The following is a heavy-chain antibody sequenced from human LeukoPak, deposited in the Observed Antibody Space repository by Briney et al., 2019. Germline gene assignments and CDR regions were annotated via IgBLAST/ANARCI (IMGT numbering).Heavy chain of an antibody. J-gene: IGHJ3*02. CDR1: GYTFTGYY. V-gene: IGHV1-2*02. D-gene: IGHD6-13*01. CDR2: INPNSGGT. Sequence: ASVKVSCTASGYTFTGYYMHWVRQAPGQGLEWMGWINPNSGGTKYAQKFQGRVTMTRDTPISTAYMELSRLRSDDTAVYYCATTSRFGAAAGTDDAFDIWGQGTMVTVSS. CDR3: ATTSRFGAAAGTDDAFDI.